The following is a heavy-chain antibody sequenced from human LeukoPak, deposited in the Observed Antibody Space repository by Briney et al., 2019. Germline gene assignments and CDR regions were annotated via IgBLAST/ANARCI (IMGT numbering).Heavy chain of an antibody. D-gene: IGHD1-14*01. CDR3: AKDTNKYNLYYFDY. CDR2: ISWNSGSI. V-gene: IGHV3-9*01. CDR1: GFTFDDYA. J-gene: IGHJ4*02. Sequence: GGSLRLSCAASGFTFDDYAMHWVRHAPGKGLEWVSGISWNSGSIGYADSVKGRFTISRDNAKNSLYLQMNSLRAEDTALYYCAKDTNKYNLYYFDYWGQGTPVTVSS.